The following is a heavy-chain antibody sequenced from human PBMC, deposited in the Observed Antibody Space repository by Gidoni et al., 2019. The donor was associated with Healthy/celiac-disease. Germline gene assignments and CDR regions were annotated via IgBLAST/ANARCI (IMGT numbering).Heavy chain of an antibody. Sequence: QITLKESGPTLVKPTQTPTLTCPFSGFSLSTSGVGVGWIRQPPGKALEWLALIYWNDDKRYSPSLKSRLTITKDTSKNQVVLTMTNMDPVDTATYYCAHTDCGGDCWYYFDYWGQGTLVTVSS. J-gene: IGHJ4*02. V-gene: IGHV2-5*01. CDR1: GFSLSTSGVG. CDR2: IYWNDDK. CDR3: AHTDCGGDCWYYFDY. D-gene: IGHD2-21*02.